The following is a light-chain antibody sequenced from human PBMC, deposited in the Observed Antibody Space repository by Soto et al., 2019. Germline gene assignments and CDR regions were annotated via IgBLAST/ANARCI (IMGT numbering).Light chain of an antibody. CDR3: QHYNSYSEA. V-gene: IGKV1-5*03. CDR1: QTISSW. J-gene: IGKJ1*01. Sequence: DIQMTQSPSPLSGSVGDRVTITCRASQTISSWLAWYQQKPGKAPKLLIYKASTLKSGVAARFSGSGSGTEFTLTISSLQPDDFATYYCQHYNSYSEAFGQGTKVEL. CDR2: KAS.